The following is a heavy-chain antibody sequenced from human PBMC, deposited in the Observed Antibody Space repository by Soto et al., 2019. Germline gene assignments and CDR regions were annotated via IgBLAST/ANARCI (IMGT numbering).Heavy chain of an antibody. J-gene: IGHJ4*02. CDR3: ARSKGFGELFTFDY. Sequence: SGPTLVNPTQTLTLTCTFSGFSLSTSGMCVSWIRQPTGKALEWLALIDWDDDKYYSTSLKTRLTISKDTSKNQVVLTMTNMDPVDTATYYCARSKGFGELFTFDYWGQGTLVTSP. D-gene: IGHD3-10*01. CDR2: IDWDDDK. CDR1: GFSLSTSGMC. V-gene: IGHV2-70*01.